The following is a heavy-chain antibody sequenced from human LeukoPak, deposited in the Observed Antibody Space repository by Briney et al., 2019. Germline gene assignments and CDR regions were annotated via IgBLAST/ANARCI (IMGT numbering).Heavy chain of an antibody. J-gene: IGHJ4*02. CDR3: ARRQTDHYFDY. CDR1: GGSISSYY. V-gene: IGHV4-59*01. Sequence: SETLSLTCTVSGGSISSYYWSWIRQPSGKGLEWIGYIYYSGSTNYNPSLKSRVTISVDTSKNQFSLKLSSVTAADTAVYYCARRQTDHYFDYWGQGTLVTVSS. CDR2: IYYSGST. D-gene: IGHD1-14*01.